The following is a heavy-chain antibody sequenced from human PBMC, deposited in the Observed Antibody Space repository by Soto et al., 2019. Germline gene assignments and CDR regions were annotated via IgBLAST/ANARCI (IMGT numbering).Heavy chain of an antibody. D-gene: IGHD6-13*01. V-gene: IGHV3-23*01. CDR3: AKDILRGRLYLGAAVDWFDP. CDR1: GFTFANYA. Sequence: EVQLLESGGGLVHPGESLRLSCAASGFTFANYAMSWVRQAPGKGLEWVSTISGTGGSTYYADSVRGRFTVSRDNSKNTXYXPIHSRRREDTAVYYCAKDILRGRLYLGAAVDWFDPWGQGTLLIVSS. J-gene: IGHJ5*02. CDR2: ISGTGGST.